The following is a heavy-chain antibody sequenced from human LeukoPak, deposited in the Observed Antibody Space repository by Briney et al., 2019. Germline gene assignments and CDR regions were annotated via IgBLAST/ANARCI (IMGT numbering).Heavy chain of an antibody. V-gene: IGHV3-64*01. CDR2: ISSNGGST. CDR3: ARDGSSGWYELYNWFDP. J-gene: IGHJ5*02. D-gene: IGHD6-19*01. CDR1: GFTFSSYA. Sequence: PGGSLRLSCAASGFTFSSYAMHWVRQAPGKGLEYVSAISSNGGSTYYANSVKGRFTISRDNSKNTLYLQMGSLRAEDMAVYYCARDGSSGWYELYNWFDPWGQGTLVTVSS.